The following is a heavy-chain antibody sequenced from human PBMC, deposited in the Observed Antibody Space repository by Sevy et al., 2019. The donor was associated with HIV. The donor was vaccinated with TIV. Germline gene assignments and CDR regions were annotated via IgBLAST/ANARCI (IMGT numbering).Heavy chain of an antibody. CDR2: IIPIFGTA. D-gene: IGHD2-2*01. V-gene: IGHV1-69*13. CDR1: GGTFSSYA. CDR3: ARVPRYCSSTSCYAFDY. Sequence: ASVKVSCKASGGTFSSYAISWVRQAPGQGLEWMGGIIPIFGTANYAQKFQGRVTITADESTSTAYMELSSLRSEDTAVYYCARVPRYCSSTSCYAFDYWGQGTLVTVSS. J-gene: IGHJ4*02.